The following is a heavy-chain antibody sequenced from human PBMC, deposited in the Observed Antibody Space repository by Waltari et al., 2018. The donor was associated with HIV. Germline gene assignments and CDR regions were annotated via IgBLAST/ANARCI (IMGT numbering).Heavy chain of an antibody. V-gene: IGHV3-23*01. J-gene: IGHJ4*02. D-gene: IGHD3-22*01. CDR3: ASSWGNSAYYD. CDR2: IGSGSYI. Sequence: EVQLLESGGGLFKRGGSLRLSCAASGMPFRVFDMTWFRQAPGKGLEWGSIIGSGSYIYYAESVKGRFTISRDNSKSALYLDMDNLRADDTAVYFCASSWGNSAYYDWGQGTLVTVSS. CDR1: GMPFRVFD.